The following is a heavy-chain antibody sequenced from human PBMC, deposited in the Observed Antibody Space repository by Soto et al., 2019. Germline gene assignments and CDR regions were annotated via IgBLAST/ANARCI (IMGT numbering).Heavy chain of an antibody. V-gene: IGHV4-59*11. CDR2: ISYSGST. CDR1: GCSIRSHY. Sequence: SETLSLPCPVSGCSIRSHYWHWLRQPPGKGLEWIGYISYSGSTYYNPSLKSRVTISADTSRNQFSLKLSSVIAADTAVYYCARADPDASVGYWGQGTLVTVSS. D-gene: IGHD3-16*01. CDR3: ARADPDASVGY. J-gene: IGHJ4*02.